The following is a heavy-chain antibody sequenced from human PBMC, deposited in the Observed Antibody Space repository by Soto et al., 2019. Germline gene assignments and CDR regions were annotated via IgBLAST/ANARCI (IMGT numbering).Heavy chain of an antibody. D-gene: IGHD2-15*01. CDR2: ISPYYGNT. CDR3: ARAAGHCIEISCYSSTFSNYKYAMDV. Sequence: ASVKVSCNDSGYIFRYYGITWVRQAPGQGLEWLGWISPYYGNTVYAQSVQGRVTMTTDAATSEAYLELTSLRSDDTTVYYCARAAGHCIEISCYSSTFSNYKYAMDVWGQGTTVTVSS. J-gene: IGHJ6*02. CDR1: GYIFRYYG. V-gene: IGHV1-18*01.